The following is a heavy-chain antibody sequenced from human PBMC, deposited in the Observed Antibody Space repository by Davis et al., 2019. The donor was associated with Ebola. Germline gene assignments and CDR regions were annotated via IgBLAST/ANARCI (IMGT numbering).Heavy chain of an antibody. D-gene: IGHD4-23*01. CDR1: GYTFTGYY. Sequence: ASVKVSCKASGYTFTGYYMHWVRQAPGQGLEWMGWINPNSGGPNYAQKFQGWVTMTRDTSISTAYMELSRLRSDDTAVYYCARGSYGGNSGLRYWGQGTLVTVSS. V-gene: IGHV1-2*04. CDR3: ARGSYGGNSGLRY. CDR2: INPNSGGP. J-gene: IGHJ4*02.